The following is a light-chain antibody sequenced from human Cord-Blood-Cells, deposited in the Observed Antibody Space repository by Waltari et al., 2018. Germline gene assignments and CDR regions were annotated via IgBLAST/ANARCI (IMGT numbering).Light chain of an antibody. CDR1: SSDVGGYNY. V-gene: IGLV2-8*01. CDR2: EVS. Sequence: QSALTQPPSASGSPGQSVTISCTGTSSDVGGYNYVSWYQQHPGKAPKLMLYEVSKRPSGVPDCFSGSKSGNTASLTVSGLQAEDEADYYCSSYAGSNNLVFGGGTKLTVL. CDR3: SSYAGSNNLV. J-gene: IGLJ3*02.